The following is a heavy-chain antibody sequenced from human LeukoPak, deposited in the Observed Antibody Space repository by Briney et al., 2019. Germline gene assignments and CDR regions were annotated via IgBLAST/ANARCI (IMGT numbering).Heavy chain of an antibody. V-gene: IGHV1-46*01. CDR1: GYTFTSYG. J-gene: IGHJ5*02. CDR2: INPTGTSS. D-gene: IGHD5-24*01. CDR3: ARDNSLQDMAWWFDP. Sequence: ASVKVSCKASGYTFTSYGISWVRQAPGQGLEWVGLINPTGTSSWSAQKFQGRVTLTRDMSTSTDYMELSSLRSEDTAVYYCARDNSLQDMAWWFDPWGQGTLVTVSS.